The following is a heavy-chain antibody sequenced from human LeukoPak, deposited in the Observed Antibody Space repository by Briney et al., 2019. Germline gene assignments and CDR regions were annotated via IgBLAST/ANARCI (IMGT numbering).Heavy chain of an antibody. V-gene: IGHV1-69*13. CDR1: GGTFISYA. D-gene: IGHD6-13*01. J-gene: IGHJ6*03. CDR2: IIPIFGTA. CDR3: ARTRVTSSSWWPYYYYYYMDV. Sequence: GASVKVSCKASGGTFISYAISWVRQAPGQGLEWMGGIIPIFGTANYAQKFQGRVTITADESTSTAYMELSSLRSEDTAVYYCARTRVTSSSWWPYYYYYYMDVWGKGTTVTVSS.